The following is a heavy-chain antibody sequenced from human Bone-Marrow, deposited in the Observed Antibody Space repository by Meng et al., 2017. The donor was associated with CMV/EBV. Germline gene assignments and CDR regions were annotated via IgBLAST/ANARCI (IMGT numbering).Heavy chain of an antibody. J-gene: IGHJ3*02. V-gene: IGHV3-64*02. D-gene: IGHD6-13*01. Sequence: GESLKISCAASGFTFSSYAMHWVRQAPGKGLEYVSAISSNGGSTYYADSVKGRFTISRDNSKNTLYLQMGSLRAEDMAVYYCARELSSSWYLSRFSRAFDIWGQGKMVNVAS. CDR2: ISSNGGST. CDR3: ARELSSSWYLSRFSRAFDI. CDR1: GFTFSSYA.